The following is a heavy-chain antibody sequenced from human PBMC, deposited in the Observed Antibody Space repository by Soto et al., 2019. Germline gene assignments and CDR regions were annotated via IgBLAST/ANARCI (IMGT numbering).Heavy chain of an antibody. J-gene: IGHJ6*02. V-gene: IGHV4-30-2*01. CDR2: IYHSGST. D-gene: IGHD2-21*02. CDR3: ARGPFLAYCGGDCYTLYYYYYYGMDV. Sequence: SETLSLTCAVSGGSISSGGYSWSWIRQPPGKGLEWVGYIYHSGSTYYNPSLKSRVTISVDRSKNQFSLKLSSVTAADTAVYYCARGPFLAYCGGDCYTLYYYYYYGMDVWGQGTTVTVSS. CDR1: GGSISSGGYS.